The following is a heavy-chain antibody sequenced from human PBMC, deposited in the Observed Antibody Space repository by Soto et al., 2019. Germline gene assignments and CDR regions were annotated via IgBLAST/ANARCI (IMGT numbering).Heavy chain of an antibody. D-gene: IGHD2-15*01. V-gene: IGHV3-64D*06. CDR2: ISSNGGST. J-gene: IGHJ4*02. CDR3: VKVGGGTQEYYFDY. Sequence: GGSLRLSCPASGFTFSSYAMHWVRQAPGKGLEYVSAISSNGGSTYYADSVKGRFTISRDNSKNTLYLQMSSLRAEDTAVYYCVKVGGGTQEYYFDYWGQGTLVTVSS. CDR1: GFTFSSYA.